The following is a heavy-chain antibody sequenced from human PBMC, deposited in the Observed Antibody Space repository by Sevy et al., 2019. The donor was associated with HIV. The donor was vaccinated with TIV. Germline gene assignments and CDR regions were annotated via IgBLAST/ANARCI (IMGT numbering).Heavy chain of an antibody. V-gene: IGHV4-4*02. CDR1: GASIRRDNW. Sequence: SETLSLTCGVSGASIRRDNWWSWVRQPPGKGLEWIGEIYHSGTTNYNPSLMSRVSMSADKSKNQISLKLISVTAADTAVYYCARGQLLNKYNCFDLWGQGTLVTVSS. J-gene: IGHJ5*02. CDR2: IYHSGTT. CDR3: ARGQLLNKYNCFDL. D-gene: IGHD1-7*01.